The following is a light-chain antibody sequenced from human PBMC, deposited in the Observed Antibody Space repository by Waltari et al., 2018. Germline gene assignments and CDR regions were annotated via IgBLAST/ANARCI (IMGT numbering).Light chain of an antibody. V-gene: IGKV3-15*01. CDR1: QSVSNN. J-gene: IGKJ1*01. Sequence: VMTQSPATLSESPGKMVTLTCRASQSVSNNVAWYQQRPGQAPRLRIYGVPTRATDVPDKFSGSRSGTEVTLTINTLQSEDAATYYCQQYNVWPRTFGQGTKVEI. CDR2: GVP. CDR3: QQYNVWPRT.